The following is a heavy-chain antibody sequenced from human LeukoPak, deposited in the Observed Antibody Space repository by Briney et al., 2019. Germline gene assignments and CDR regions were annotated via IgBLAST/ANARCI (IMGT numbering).Heavy chain of an antibody. CDR2: INRSGST. D-gene: IGHD6-6*01. CDR1: GGSFSGYY. Sequence: SETPSLTCAVYGGSFSGYYWSWIRQPPGKGLEWIGEINRSGSTNYNPSLKSRVTISVDTSKNQFSLKLSSVTAADTAVYYCARGHSSSSPVVYWGQGTLVTVSS. CDR3: ARGHSSSSPVVY. J-gene: IGHJ4*02. V-gene: IGHV4-34*01.